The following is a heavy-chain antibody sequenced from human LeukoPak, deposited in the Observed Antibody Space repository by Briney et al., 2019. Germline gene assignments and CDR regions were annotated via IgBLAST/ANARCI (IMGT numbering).Heavy chain of an antibody. Sequence: DSLKGRFTISRDNAKNSLYLQMNSLRGEDAAVYYCARDVVGRRRGAFDIWGQGTMLTVSS. J-gene: IGHJ3*02. D-gene: IGHD2-21*01. CDR3: ARDVVGRRRGAFDI. V-gene: IGHV3-7*01.